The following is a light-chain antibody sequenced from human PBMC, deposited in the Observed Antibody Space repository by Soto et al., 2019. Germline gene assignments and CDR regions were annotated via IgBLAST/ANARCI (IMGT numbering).Light chain of an antibody. J-gene: IGKJ1*01. CDR2: KAS. Sequence: DIQLTQSHSSLSGSVGDRVTITCRGGHTISSWLGWYQQKPGKAPKLLIYKASTLKSGVPSRFSGSGSGTEFTLTISSLQTDDFATYYCQHSKSYSEAFGEGAKVDI. CDR3: QHSKSYSEA. V-gene: IGKV1-5*03. CDR1: HTISSW.